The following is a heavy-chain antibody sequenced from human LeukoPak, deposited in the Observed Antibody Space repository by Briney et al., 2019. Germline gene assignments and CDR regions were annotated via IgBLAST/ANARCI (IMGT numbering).Heavy chain of an antibody. CDR2: ISDSSGT. CDR1: GFTFSSYA. D-gene: IGHD2-21*01. Sequence: GGSLRLSCAASGFTFSSYAMSWVRQAPGKGLEWVSLISDSSGTYYADSVKGRFTISRDNSKNTLFLQMNSLRAEDTAVYYCARKIPYHYFDSSGEGTLVTVSS. V-gene: IGHV3-23*01. J-gene: IGHJ4*02. CDR3: ARKIPYHYFDS.